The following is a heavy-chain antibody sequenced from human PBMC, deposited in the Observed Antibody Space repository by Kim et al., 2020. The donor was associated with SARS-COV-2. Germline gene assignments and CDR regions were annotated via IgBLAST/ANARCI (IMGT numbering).Heavy chain of an antibody. CDR1: GALITSYF. J-gene: IGHJ5*02. V-gene: IGHV4-59*13. CDR3: ARNILVRGWFDT. CDR2: IYYTGST. D-gene: IGHD2-2*01. Sequence: SETLSLTCSASGALITSYFWSWVRQPPGKGLEWIGYIYYTGSTTYNPSLTSRATISLDTSKTEFSLELTSMTAADTAIYYCARNILVRGWFDTWGQGTLVTVSS.